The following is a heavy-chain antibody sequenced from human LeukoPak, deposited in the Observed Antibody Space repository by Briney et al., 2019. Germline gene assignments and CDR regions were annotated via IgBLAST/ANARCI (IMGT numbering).Heavy chain of an antibody. Sequence: GGSLRLSCAASGFTFSDHYMDWVRQAPGKGLDWIGRSRNRAHSYSTEYAASVKGRFTVSRPDSENSLYLQMNSLKTDDTAVYYCVALIRGLGYWGQGTLVTVSS. CDR3: VALIRGLGY. J-gene: IGHJ4*02. CDR1: GFTFSDHY. D-gene: IGHD3-10*01. V-gene: IGHV3-72*01. CDR2: SRNRAHSYST.